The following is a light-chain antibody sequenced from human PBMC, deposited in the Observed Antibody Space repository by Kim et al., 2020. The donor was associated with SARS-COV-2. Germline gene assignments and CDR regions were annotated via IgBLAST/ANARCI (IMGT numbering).Light chain of an antibody. CDR3: QQYSSSPPT. CDR1: QTISSNY. J-gene: IGKJ1*01. V-gene: IGKV3-20*01. Sequence: EVVLTQSPGTLSLSPGEGAALSCRASQTISSNYVAWYQQKPGQSPRLLVYGASTRAIGIPARFSRSGSETDFTLTISGLEPEDFAVYYCQQYSSSPPTFGQGTKVDIK. CDR2: GAS.